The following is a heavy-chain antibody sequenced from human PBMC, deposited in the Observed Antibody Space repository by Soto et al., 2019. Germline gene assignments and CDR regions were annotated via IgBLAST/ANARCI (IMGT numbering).Heavy chain of an antibody. Sequence: TSETLSLTCSVSGGSISSGAYYWTWIRQPQGKGLKWIGYIYHSGSTYYNQSLKSRVNISVDRSKNKFSLKLSSVTAADTAVYFCARERETYDFWSGSNGYYFEYWGHGTLVTVST. CDR3: ARERETYDFWSGSNGYYFEY. V-gene: IGHV4-30-2*01. J-gene: IGHJ4*01. CDR1: GGSISSGAYY. D-gene: IGHD3-3*01. CDR2: IYHSGST.